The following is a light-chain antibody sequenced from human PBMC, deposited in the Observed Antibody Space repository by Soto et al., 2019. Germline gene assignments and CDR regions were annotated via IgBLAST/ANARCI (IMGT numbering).Light chain of an antibody. J-gene: IGLJ2*01. Sequence: QSVLTQPPSVSAAPGQKVTISFSGSSSNIGNNYVSWYQQLPGTAPKLLIYDSNKRPSGIPDRFSGSKSGTSATLGITGLQTGDEADYYGGTWDSSLSAGVFGGGTKLTVL. CDR1: SSNIGNNY. V-gene: IGLV1-51*01. CDR3: GTWDSSLSAGV. CDR2: DSN.